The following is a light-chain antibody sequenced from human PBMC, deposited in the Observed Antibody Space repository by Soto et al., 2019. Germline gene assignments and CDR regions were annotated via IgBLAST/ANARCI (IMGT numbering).Light chain of an antibody. Sequence: IQRTQSPSTLSASLVDSLTITCRASQSISSWLAWYQQKPGKAPKLLIHDASSLEYGVPSRFSGSGSGTEFTLTISSVQPDDFATYYCQQYNSYGTFGQGTKVDIK. CDR3: QQYNSYGT. CDR1: QSISSW. J-gene: IGKJ1*01. CDR2: DAS. V-gene: IGKV1-5*01.